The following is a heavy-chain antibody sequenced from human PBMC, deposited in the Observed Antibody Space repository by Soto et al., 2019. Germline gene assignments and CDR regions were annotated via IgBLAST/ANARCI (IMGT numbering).Heavy chain of an antibody. CDR2: IYHSGST. D-gene: IGHD2-15*01. V-gene: IGHV4-30-2*01. Sequence: SETLSLTCAVSGGSISSGGYSWSWIRQPPGKGLEWIGYIYHSGSTYYNPSLKSRVTISVDRSKNQFSLKLSSVTAADTAVYYCARGGVKVVAARSRGYYFDYWGQGTLVTVSS. CDR3: ARGGVKVVAARSRGYYFDY. CDR1: GGSISSGGYS. J-gene: IGHJ4*02.